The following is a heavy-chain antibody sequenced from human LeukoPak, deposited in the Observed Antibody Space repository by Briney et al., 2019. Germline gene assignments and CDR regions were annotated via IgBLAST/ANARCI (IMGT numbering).Heavy chain of an antibody. V-gene: IGHV1-69*04. CDR2: IIPILGIA. CDR1: GGTFSSYA. J-gene: IGHJ4*02. Sequence: ASVKVSCKASGGTFSSYAISWVRQAPGQGLEWMGRIIPILGIANYAQKFQGRVTITADKSTSTAYMELSSLRSEDTAVYYCARSVERDYGDFLRYWGQGTLVTVSS. D-gene: IGHD4-17*01. CDR3: ARSVERDYGDFLRY.